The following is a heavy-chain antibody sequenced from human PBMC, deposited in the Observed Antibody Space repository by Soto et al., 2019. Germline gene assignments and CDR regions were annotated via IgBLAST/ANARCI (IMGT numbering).Heavy chain of an antibody. CDR2: IKRKTDGGTT. CDR1: GFTFSNAW. Sequence: GGSLRLSCAASGFTFSNAWMSWVRQAPGKGLEWVGRIKRKTDGGTTDYAAPAKGRFTISRDDSKNTLYLQMNSLKTEDTAVYYCTTDPRVGYSSGWTEIWGQGTLVTVSS. V-gene: IGHV3-15*01. CDR3: TTDPRVGYSSGWTEI. D-gene: IGHD6-19*01. J-gene: IGHJ4*02.